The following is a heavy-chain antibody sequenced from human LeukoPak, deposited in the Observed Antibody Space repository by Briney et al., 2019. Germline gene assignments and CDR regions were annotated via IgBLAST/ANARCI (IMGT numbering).Heavy chain of an antibody. CDR2: IYSGGST. V-gene: IGHV3-66*01. CDR1: GFTVSSNY. Sequence: GGSLRLSCAASGFTVSSNYMSWVRQAPGKGLEWVSVIYSGGSTYYADSVKGRFTISRDNSKNTLYLQMNSLRAEDTAVYYCARGQSYYYDSSGYSRPGSYYMDVWGKGTTVTISS. J-gene: IGHJ6*03. D-gene: IGHD3-22*01. CDR3: ARGQSYYYDSSGYSRPGSYYMDV.